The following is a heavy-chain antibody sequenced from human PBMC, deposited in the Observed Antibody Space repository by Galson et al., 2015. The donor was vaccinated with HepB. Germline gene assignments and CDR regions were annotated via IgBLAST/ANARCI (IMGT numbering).Heavy chain of an antibody. D-gene: IGHD2-8*01. CDR1: GFTSSSCE. CDR2: ISSSGSAI. CDR3: AREYGVWSYGYFDY. J-gene: IGHJ4*02. Sequence: SLRLSCAASGFTSSSCEMNWVRQAPGKGLEWVSYISSSGSAIHYADSVKGRFTISRDNAKNSLYLQMNSLRPEDTAVYYCAREYGVWSYGYFDYWGQGNLVTVSS. V-gene: IGHV3-48*03.